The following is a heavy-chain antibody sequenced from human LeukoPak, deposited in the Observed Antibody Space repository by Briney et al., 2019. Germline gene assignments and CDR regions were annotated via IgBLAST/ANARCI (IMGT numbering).Heavy chain of an antibody. D-gene: IGHD3-10*01. CDR1: GGSISSYY. CDR2: IYYSGST. CDR3: ARHYGSGSYYLDY. J-gene: IGHJ4*02. Sequence: PSETLSLTCTVSGGSISSYYWSWIRRPPGKGLVWIGYIYYSGSTNYNPPLKSRVTISVDTSKNQFSLKLSSVTAADTAVYYCARHYGSGSYYLDYWGQGTLVTVSS. V-gene: IGHV4-59*08.